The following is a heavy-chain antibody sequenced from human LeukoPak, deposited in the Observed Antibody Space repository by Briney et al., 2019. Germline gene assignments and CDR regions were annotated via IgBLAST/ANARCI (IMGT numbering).Heavy chain of an antibody. CDR1: GGSISTSSYY. V-gene: IGHV4-39*07. CDR3: AKGTTVTIDY. D-gene: IGHD4-17*01. J-gene: IGHJ4*02. Sequence: KPSETLSLTCTVSGGSISTSSYYWGWVRQPPGKGLEWIGNIFYSGSTYYSPSLKSRVTISVDTSKNQFSLKLSSVTAADTAVYYCAKGTTVTIDYWGQGTLVTVSS. CDR2: IFYSGST.